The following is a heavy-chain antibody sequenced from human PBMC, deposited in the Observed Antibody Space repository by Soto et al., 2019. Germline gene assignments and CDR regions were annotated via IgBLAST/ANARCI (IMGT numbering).Heavy chain of an antibody. D-gene: IGHD3-10*01. CDR3: ARQSLDYYGSGSYPSPYYYGMDV. J-gene: IGHJ6*02. Sequence: PGESLKISCKGSGYSFTSYWIAWVRQMPGKGLEWMGIIYPGDSDTRYSPSFQGQVTISADKSISTAYLQWSSLKASDTAMYYCARQSLDYYGSGSYPSPYYYGMDVWGQGTTVTVSS. CDR2: IYPGDSDT. V-gene: IGHV5-51*01. CDR1: GYSFTSYW.